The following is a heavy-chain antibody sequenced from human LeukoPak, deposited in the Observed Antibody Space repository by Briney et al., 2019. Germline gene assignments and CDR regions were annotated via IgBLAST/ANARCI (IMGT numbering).Heavy chain of an antibody. CDR2: ISAYNGDT. D-gene: IGHD2-8*01. J-gene: IGHJ5*02. CDR1: GYTFTNYG. Sequence: ASVKVSCKASGYTFTNYGITWVRQAPGQGLEWMGWISAYNGDTNYAQKLQGRVTMTTDTSTSTAYMELRSLRSDDTAMYYCAREFASTVLMVSWFDPWGQGTLVSVSS. CDR3: AREFASTVLMVSWFDP. V-gene: IGHV1-18*01.